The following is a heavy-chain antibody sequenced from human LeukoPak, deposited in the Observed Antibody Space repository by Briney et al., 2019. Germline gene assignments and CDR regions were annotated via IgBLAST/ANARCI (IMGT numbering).Heavy chain of an antibody. CDR2: MYYSGST. J-gene: IGHJ4*02. CDR3: ARGWPEWLQSSNFDY. D-gene: IGHD5-24*01. CDR1: GGSISPYY. Sequence: SETLSLTCTVSGGSISPYYCNWIRKPPRKGLEWIGYMYYSGSTNYNPSLKSRVTISVDTSKNQFSLKVSSVTAADTAIFCCARGWPEWLQSSNFDYWGQGTLVTVSS. V-gene: IGHV4-59*01.